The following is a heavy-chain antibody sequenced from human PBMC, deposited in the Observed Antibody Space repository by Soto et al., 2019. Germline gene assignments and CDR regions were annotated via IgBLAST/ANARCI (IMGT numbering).Heavy chain of an antibody. D-gene: IGHD3-9*01. CDR3: ARRDTYYDILTGTPMDV. J-gene: IGHJ6*02. V-gene: IGHV1-18*01. Sequence: QVQLVQSGTEVKKPGASVKVSCKASGYTFTNYGITWVRQAPGQGLEWMGWISAYNGNTNYAQRLQGRVTMTTDTSPSTAYMELRSLRSDDTAVYYCARRDTYYDILTGTPMDVWGQGTTVTVSS. CDR1: GYTFTNYG. CDR2: ISAYNGNT.